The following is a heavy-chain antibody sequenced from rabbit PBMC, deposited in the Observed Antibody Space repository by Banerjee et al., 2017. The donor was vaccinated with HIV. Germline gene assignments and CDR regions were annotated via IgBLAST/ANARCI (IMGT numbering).Heavy chain of an antibody. V-gene: IGHV1S45*01. CDR1: GFSFSNKYV. CDR2: INTSSGNT. CDR3: VRDFPYSSSIGL. Sequence: QEQLEESGGDLVKPEGSLTLTCTASGFSFSNKYVMCWVRQAPGKGLEWIACINTSSGNTVYASWAKGRFTISKTSWTTVTLQMTSLTAADTATYFCVRDFPYSSSIGLWGPGTLVTVS. J-gene: IGHJ4*01. D-gene: IGHD1-1*01.